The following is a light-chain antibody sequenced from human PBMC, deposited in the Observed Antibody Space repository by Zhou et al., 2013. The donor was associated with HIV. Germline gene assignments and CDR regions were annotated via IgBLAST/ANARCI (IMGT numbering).Light chain of an antibody. Sequence: QSALTQPASVSGSPGQSITISCTGTNSDIGAYKHVSWYQQYSGKAPKLMIFDVSDRPPGVSSRFSGSKSGTTASLTISGLQSEDEADYYCSSVTTGDTVVFGGGTKLTVL. CDR1: NSDIGAYKH. CDR2: DVS. CDR3: SSVTTGDTVV. V-gene: IGLV2-14*03. J-gene: IGLJ2*01.